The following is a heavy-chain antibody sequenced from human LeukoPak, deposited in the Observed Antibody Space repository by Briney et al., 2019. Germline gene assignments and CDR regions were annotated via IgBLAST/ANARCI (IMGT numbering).Heavy chain of an antibody. Sequence: SETLSLTCTVSGYSISSGYYWGWIRPPPGKGLEWIGSIYHSGSTYYNPSLKSRVTISVDTSKNQFSLKLSSVTAADTAVYYCARQRSMGATIRVAFDIWGQGTMVTVSS. V-gene: IGHV4-38-2*02. CDR2: IYHSGST. CDR1: GYSISSGYY. D-gene: IGHD1-26*01. CDR3: ARQRSMGATIRVAFDI. J-gene: IGHJ3*02.